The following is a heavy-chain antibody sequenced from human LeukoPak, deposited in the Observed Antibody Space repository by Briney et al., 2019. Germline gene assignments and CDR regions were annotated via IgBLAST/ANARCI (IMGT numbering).Heavy chain of an antibody. J-gene: IGHJ5*02. V-gene: IGHV4-61*02. D-gene: IGHD6-13*01. CDR3: ARDKLAAAGTRWFDP. CDR1: GGSISSSSYY. Sequence: SETLSLTCTVSGGSISSSSYYWGWIRQPAGKGLEWIGRIYTSGSTNYNPSLKSRVTISVDTSKNQFSLKLSSVTAADTAVYYCARDKLAAAGTRWFDPWGQGTLVTVSS. CDR2: IYTSGST.